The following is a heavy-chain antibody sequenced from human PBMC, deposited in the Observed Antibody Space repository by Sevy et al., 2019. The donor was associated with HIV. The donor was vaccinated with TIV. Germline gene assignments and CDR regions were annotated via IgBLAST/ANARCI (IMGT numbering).Heavy chain of an antibody. Sequence: GESLKISCKVSRYSFTNYWIAWVRQMPGNGLEWMGIIFPGDSDSRYSPSFQGQVTISADKSSSTVFLQWSSLKASDTAIYYCAGGYCSSTSCYMGLDYWGQGPLVTVSS. V-gene: IGHV5-51*01. CDR1: RYSFTNYW. J-gene: IGHJ4*02. CDR3: AGGYCSSTSCYMGLDY. D-gene: IGHD2-2*02. CDR2: IFPGDSDS.